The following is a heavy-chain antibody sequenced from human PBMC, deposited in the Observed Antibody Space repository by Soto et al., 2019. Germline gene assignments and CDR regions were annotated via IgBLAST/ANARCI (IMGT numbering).Heavy chain of an antibody. Sequence: GESLKISCAASGFTFSNYWMHWVRQVPGKGLVWVSRISGDASTTHYADFAKGRFTISRDNAKNTVYLQMDSLRVEDTAVYYCARRVWSGGFCDFWGQGILVTVSS. V-gene: IGHV3-74*01. CDR3: ARRVWSGGFCDF. CDR1: GFTFSNYW. D-gene: IGHD3-3*01. J-gene: IGHJ4*02. CDR2: ISGDASTT.